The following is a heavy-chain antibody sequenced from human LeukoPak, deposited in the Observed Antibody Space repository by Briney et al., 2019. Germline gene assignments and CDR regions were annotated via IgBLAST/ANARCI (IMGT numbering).Heavy chain of an antibody. D-gene: IGHD3-10*01. J-gene: IGHJ4*02. CDR1: GLTFSGYD. Sequence: GGSLRLSCAASGLTFSGYDMHWVRQAPGKGLEWVAVISYDGSNKYYADSVKGRFTISRDNSKNTLYLQMNSLRAEDTAVYYCARGFGFDWGQGTLVTVSS. V-gene: IGHV3-30-3*01. CDR2: ISYDGSNK. CDR3: ARGFGFD.